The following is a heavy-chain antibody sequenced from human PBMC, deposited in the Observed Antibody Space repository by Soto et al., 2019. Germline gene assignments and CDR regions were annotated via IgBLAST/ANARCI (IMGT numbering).Heavy chain of an antibody. Sequence: ASVKVSCKASGYTFTSYGTSWVRQAPGQGLEWMGWISAYNGNTNYAQKLQGRVTMTTDTSTSTAYMELRSLRSDDTAVYYCARVQVVFGVVTPDYWGQGTLVTVSS. CDR3: ARVQVVFGVVTPDY. D-gene: IGHD3-3*01. CDR2: ISAYNGNT. CDR1: GYTFTSYG. J-gene: IGHJ4*02. V-gene: IGHV1-18*04.